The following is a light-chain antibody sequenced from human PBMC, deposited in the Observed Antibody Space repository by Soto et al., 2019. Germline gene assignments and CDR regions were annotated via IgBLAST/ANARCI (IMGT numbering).Light chain of an antibody. CDR2: GNS. Sequence: QSVLTQPPSVSASPGQWVTISCTESSSNIGAGYDVHWYQQLPGTPPKLLIYGNSNRPSGVPDRFSGSQSGTSASLAITGLQAEDEDDYYCQSYDSSLSGWVFGGGTKLTVL. V-gene: IGLV1-40*01. J-gene: IGLJ3*02. CDR3: QSYDSSLSGWV. CDR1: SSNIGAGYD.